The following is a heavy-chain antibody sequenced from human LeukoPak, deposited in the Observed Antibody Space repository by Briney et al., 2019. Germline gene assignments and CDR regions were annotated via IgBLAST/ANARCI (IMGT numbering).Heavy chain of an antibody. Sequence: GGSLRLSCAASGFTFSSYAMHWVRQAPGKGLEYVSAISSNGGSTYYANSVKGRFTISRDNSKNTLYLRMGSLRAEDMAVYYCARAVLLWFGELGYYFDYWGQGTLVTVSS. CDR2: ISSNGGST. CDR3: ARAVLLWFGELGYYFDY. V-gene: IGHV3-64*01. J-gene: IGHJ4*02. D-gene: IGHD3-10*01. CDR1: GFTFSSYA.